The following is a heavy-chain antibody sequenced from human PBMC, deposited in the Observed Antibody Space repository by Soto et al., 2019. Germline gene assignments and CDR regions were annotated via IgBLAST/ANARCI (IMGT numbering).Heavy chain of an antibody. Sequence: QVQLVECGGGLVKPGGSLRLSCEASGFTLSDYYMTWIRQAPGKGLEWISYISSSATIIYYADSVKGRFTISRDNAKTSLYLQMISLRADDTAVYCCARAVKQWLVGGDYYYYYADVWGKGTTVTVSS. J-gene: IGHJ6*03. CDR3: ARAVKQWLVGGDYYYYYADV. CDR1: GFTLSDYY. V-gene: IGHV3-11*01. CDR2: ISSSATII. D-gene: IGHD6-19*01.